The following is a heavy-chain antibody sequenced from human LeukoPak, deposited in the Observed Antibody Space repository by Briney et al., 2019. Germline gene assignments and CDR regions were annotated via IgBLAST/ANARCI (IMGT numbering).Heavy chain of an antibody. Sequence: SETLSLTCTVSGGSISSYYWSWIRQPPGKGLEWIGYTYYSGGTNYNPSLKSRVTISLDTSKNQFSLKLSSVTAADTAVYFCARGNGDLLDWGQGTLVTVSS. CDR1: GGSISSYY. CDR3: ARGNGDLLD. CDR2: TYYSGGT. J-gene: IGHJ4*02. V-gene: IGHV4-59*01. D-gene: IGHD7-27*01.